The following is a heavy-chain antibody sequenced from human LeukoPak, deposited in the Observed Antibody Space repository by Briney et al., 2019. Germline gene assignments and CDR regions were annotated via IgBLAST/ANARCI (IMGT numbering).Heavy chain of an antibody. V-gene: IGHV3-23*01. CDR1: GFTFSSCA. CDR2: ISGSGGST. J-gene: IGHJ6*03. D-gene: IGHD5-18*01. Sequence: PGGSLRLSCAASGFTFSSCAMSWVRQAPGKGLEWVSAISGSGGSTYYADSVKGRFTISRDNSKNTLYLQMNSLRAEDTAVYYCAKTGRGYSYGQLEYYYYYMDVWGKGTTVTVSS. CDR3: AKTGRGYSYGQLEYYYYYMDV.